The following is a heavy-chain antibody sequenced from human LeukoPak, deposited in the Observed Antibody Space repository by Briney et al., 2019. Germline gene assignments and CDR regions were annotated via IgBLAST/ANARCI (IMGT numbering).Heavy chain of an antibody. V-gene: IGHV3-43*02. CDR2: ISGDGGST. D-gene: IGHD6-13*01. J-gene: IGHJ4*02. Sequence: GGSLRVSCAASGVTLDVYAMHWVRQAPGKGLEWVSLISGDGGSTYYADSVKGRFTISRDNSKNSLYLQMNSLRTEDTALYYCARPAAAGLDYWGQGTLVTVCS. CDR3: ARPAAAGLDY. CDR1: GVTLDVYA.